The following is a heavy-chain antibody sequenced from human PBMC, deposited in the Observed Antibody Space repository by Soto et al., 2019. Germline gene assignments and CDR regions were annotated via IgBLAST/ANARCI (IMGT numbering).Heavy chain of an antibody. CDR3: ARVGGRVSYFYY. Sequence: QVQLVQSGAEVKKPGSSVKVSCKASGGTFSSYAISWVRQAPGQGLEWMGGLIPIFGTANYAQKFQGRVTITAAEATSTAYMELSSLRSEDPAVYYCARVGGRVSYFYYWGQGTLVTVSS. CDR2: LIPIFGTA. D-gene: IGHD3-16*01. J-gene: IGHJ4*02. V-gene: IGHV1-69*12. CDR1: GGTFSSYA.